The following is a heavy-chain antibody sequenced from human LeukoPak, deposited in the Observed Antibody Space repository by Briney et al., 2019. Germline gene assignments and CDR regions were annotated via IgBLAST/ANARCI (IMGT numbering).Heavy chain of an antibody. CDR1: GFTFSSYW. V-gene: IGHV3-74*01. J-gene: IGHJ4*02. CDR3: ARELPFDY. CDR2: ISGDGSST. Sequence: PGGSLRLSCAASGFTFSSYWMHWVRQAPGKGLVWASRISGDGSSTTYAESVKGRFTISRDNAKNTLYLQMNSLRAEDTAVYYCARELPFDYWGQGTLVTVSS.